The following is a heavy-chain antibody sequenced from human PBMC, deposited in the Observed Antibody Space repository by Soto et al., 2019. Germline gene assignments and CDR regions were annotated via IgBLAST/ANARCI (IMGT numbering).Heavy chain of an antibody. CDR1: GGTFSSYA. CDR2: IIPIFGTA. V-gene: IGHV1-69*13. Sequence: AASVKVSCKASGGTFSSYAISWVRQAPGQGLEWMGGIIPIFGTANYAQKFQGRVTITADESTSTAYMELSSLRSEDTAVYYCARDQVDYYDSSGYYYYFDYWGQGTLVTVSS. J-gene: IGHJ4*02. CDR3: ARDQVDYYDSSGYYYYFDY. D-gene: IGHD3-22*01.